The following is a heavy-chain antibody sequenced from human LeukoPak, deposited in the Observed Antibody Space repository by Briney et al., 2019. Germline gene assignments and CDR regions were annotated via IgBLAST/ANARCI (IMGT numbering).Heavy chain of an antibody. CDR2: IIPIFGTA. CDR3: AGAHYPYYYDSSGGQHYFDY. V-gene: IGHV1-69*13. J-gene: IGHJ4*02. CDR1: GYTFTGYY. Sequence: GASVKVSCKASGYTFTGYYMHWVRQAPGQGLEWMGGIIPIFGTANYAQKFQGRVTITADESTSTAYMELSSLRSEDTAVYYCAGAHYPYYYDSSGGQHYFDYWGQGTLVTVSS. D-gene: IGHD3-22*01.